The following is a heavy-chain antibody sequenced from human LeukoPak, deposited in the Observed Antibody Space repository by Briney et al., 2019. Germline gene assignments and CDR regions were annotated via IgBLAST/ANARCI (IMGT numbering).Heavy chain of an antibody. D-gene: IGHD2-21*02. J-gene: IGHJ4*02. CDR1: GFTFSSYA. Sequence: GGSLRLSCAASGFTFSSYAMSWVRQAPGKGLEWVSHFGGSGGTIYYADSVKGRFTISRDNSKNTLYLQMSSLRAEGTAVYYCAKSDCGGDCHLLDYWGQGTLVTVSS. CDR2: FGGSGGTI. V-gene: IGHV3-23*01. CDR3: AKSDCGGDCHLLDY.